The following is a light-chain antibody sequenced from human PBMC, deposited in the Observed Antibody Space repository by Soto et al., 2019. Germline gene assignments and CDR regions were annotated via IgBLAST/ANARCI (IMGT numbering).Light chain of an antibody. CDR3: QQYGSSST. Sequence: EIGLTQSPGPLSVSPGERATLSCRASQSVSSSYLAWYQQKPGQAPRLLIYGASSRPTGIPDRFSGSGSGTDFTLTISRLEPEDFAVYYCQQYGSSSTFGQGTRLETK. CDR1: QSVSSSY. V-gene: IGKV3-20*01. J-gene: IGKJ5*01. CDR2: GAS.